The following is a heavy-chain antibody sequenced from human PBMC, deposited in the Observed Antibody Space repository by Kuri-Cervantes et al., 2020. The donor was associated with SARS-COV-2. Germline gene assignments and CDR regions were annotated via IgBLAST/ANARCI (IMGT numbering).Heavy chain of an antibody. Sequence: RGSLRLSCAASGFTSSSYWMHWDRQAPGKGLVWVSRINSDGSSTSYADSVKGRFTISRDNSKNTLYMQMNSLRAEDTAVYYCARDLSHIVVVPAAMVSNSWSYGMDVWGQGTTVTVSS. CDR2: INSDGSST. J-gene: IGHJ6*02. V-gene: IGHV3-74*01. CDR3: ARDLSHIVVVPAAMVSNSWSYGMDV. D-gene: IGHD2-2*01. CDR1: GFTSSSYW.